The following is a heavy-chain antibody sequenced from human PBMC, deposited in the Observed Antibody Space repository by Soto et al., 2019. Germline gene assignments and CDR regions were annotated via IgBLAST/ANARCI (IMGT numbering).Heavy chain of an antibody. CDR3: AHSEGWGRSWWRGFDR. D-gene: IGHD6-13*01. CDR1: GFSLSTSGVG. CDR2: IYWNDDK. Sequence: SGPTLVNPTQTLTLTCTFSGFSLSTSGVGVGWIRQPPGKALEWLALIYWNDDKRYSPSLKSRLTITKDTSKNQVVLTMTNMDPVDTATYFCAHSEGWGRSWWRGFDRWGQGILVTVSS. J-gene: IGHJ4*02. V-gene: IGHV2-5*01.